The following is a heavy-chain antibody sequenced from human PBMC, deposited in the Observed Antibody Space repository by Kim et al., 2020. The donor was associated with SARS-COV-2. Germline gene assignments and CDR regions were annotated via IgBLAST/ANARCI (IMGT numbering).Heavy chain of an antibody. Sequence: GGSLRLSCAASGFTFSNAWMSWVRQAPGKGLEWVGRIKSKTDGGTTDYAAPVKGRFTISRDDSKNTLYLQMNSLKTEDTALYYCTTGPSAAGSDYWGQGTLVTVSS. CDR2: IKSKTDGGTT. CDR3: TTGPSAAGSDY. CDR1: GFTFSNAW. D-gene: IGHD6-13*01. V-gene: IGHV3-15*01. J-gene: IGHJ4*02.